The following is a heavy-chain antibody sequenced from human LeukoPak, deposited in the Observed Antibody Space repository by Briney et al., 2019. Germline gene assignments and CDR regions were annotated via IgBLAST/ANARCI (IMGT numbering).Heavy chain of an antibody. D-gene: IGHD3-16*01. J-gene: IGHJ4*02. CDR3: TRRLDD. CDR2: IKHDESGK. V-gene: IGHV3-7*01. Sequence: GGSLRLSCAASGFSFNSDWMDWVRQAPGKGLEWVANIKHDESGKNYLDSVKGRFTISRDNAQNSLYLQMNGLRVEDTAVYYCTRRLDDWGQGTLVTVSS. CDR1: GFSFNSDW.